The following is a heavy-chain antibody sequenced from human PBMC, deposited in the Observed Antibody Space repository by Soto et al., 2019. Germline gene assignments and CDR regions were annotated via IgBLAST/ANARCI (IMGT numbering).Heavy chain of an antibody. CDR3: AREGGGSGSPRRPYNWFDP. D-gene: IGHD1-26*01. Sequence: QVQLVQSGAEVKKPGASVKVSCKASGYTFTSYGISWVRQAPGQGLEWMGWISAYNGNTNYAQKLQGRVTMTTDTPTSTAYRELRGLRSDDTAVYYCAREGGGSGSPRRPYNWFDPWGQGTLVTVSS. CDR2: ISAYNGNT. CDR1: GYTFTSYG. J-gene: IGHJ5*02. V-gene: IGHV1-18*04.